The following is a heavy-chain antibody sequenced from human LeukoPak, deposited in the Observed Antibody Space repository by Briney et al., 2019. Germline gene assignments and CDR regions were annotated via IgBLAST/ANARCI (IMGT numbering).Heavy chain of an antibody. CDR1: GGSISSYY. CDR2: IYTSGST. V-gene: IGHV4-4*07. CDR3: ARSYYDSSGYYYDHY. D-gene: IGHD3-22*01. J-gene: IGHJ4*02. Sequence: KPSETLSLTCTVSGGSISSYYWSWIRQPAGKGLEWIGRIYTSGSTNYNPSLKSRVTMSVDTSKNQFSLKLSSVTAADTAVYYCARSYYDSSGYYYDHYWGQGTLVTVSS.